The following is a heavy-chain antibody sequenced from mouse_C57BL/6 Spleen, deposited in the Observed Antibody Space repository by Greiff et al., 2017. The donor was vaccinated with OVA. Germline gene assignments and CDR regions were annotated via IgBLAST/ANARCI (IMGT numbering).Heavy chain of an antibody. D-gene: IGHD1-1*01. CDR3: ARSGGSRDYFDY. CDR1: GYTFTSYW. CDR2: IDPSDSET. J-gene: IGHJ2*01. V-gene: IGHV1-52*01. Sequence: QVQLQQPGAELVRPGSSVKLSCKASGYTFTSYWMHWVKQRPIQGLEWIGNIDPSDSETHYNQKFKDKATLTVDKSSSTAYMQLSRLTSEDSAVYYCARSGGSRDYFDYWGQGTTLTVSS.